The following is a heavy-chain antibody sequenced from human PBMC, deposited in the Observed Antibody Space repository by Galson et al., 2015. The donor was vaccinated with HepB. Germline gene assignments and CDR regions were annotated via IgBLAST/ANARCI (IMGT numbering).Heavy chain of an antibody. J-gene: IGHJ4*02. V-gene: IGHV3-13*01. CDR2: IGTAGDT. CDR3: ARAGRWLQPDGPGFDY. D-gene: IGHD5-24*01. CDR1: GFTFSSYD. Sequence: SLRLSCAASGFTFSSYDMHWVRQATGKGLEWVSAIGTAGDTYYPGSVKGRFTISRENAKNSLYLQMNSLRAGDTAVYYCARAGRWLQPDGPGFDYWGQGTLVTVSS.